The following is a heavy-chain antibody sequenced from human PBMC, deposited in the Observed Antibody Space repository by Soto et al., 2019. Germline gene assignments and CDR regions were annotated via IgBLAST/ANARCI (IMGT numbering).Heavy chain of an antibody. CDR3: ARLPAALGWFDP. D-gene: IGHD2-2*01. Sequence: QVQLVQSGAEVKKPGSSVKVSCKASGGTFSSYTISWVRQAPGQGLEWMGRIIPILGIANYAQKFQGSVTITADKSTSTADMELSSLRSEDTAVYYCARLPAALGWFDPWGQGTLVTVSS. J-gene: IGHJ5*02. CDR2: IIPILGIA. V-gene: IGHV1-69*02. CDR1: GGTFSSYT.